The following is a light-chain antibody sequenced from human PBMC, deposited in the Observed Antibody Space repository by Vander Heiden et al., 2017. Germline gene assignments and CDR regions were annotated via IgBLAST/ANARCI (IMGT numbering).Light chain of an antibody. CDR2: EKN. CDR3: QSRDTITNPVV. J-gene: IGLJ2*01. Sequence: SCDMTQAPDVSVALGQTPRTTCQGASLRGFFAGWYQQKPGQAPVLVMYEKNKRPSGIPDRFSCSSSGNTASLTITGAQAEDEAAYYCQSRDTITNPVVFAGGTRLTVL. V-gene: IGLV3-19*01. CDR1: SLRGFF.